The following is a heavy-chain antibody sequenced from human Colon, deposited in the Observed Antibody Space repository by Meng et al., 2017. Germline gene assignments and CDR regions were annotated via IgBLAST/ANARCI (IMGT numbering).Heavy chain of an antibody. CDR2: MHHSGST. V-gene: IGHV4-38-2*02. J-gene: IGHJ5*02. CDR1: GYSLNSGYY. Sequence: GPLPEAGPGLVKPPEPPPLPCAAPGYSLNSGYYWGWIRQAPGRGLEWIASMHHSGSTYYNPSLKTRLSLSIDTSRNELSLKLTSVTAADSAVYYCARESGLLSAIVEIGRAGRFDPWGLGTLVTVSS. D-gene: IGHD2/OR15-2a*01. CDR3: ARESGLLSAIVEIGRAGRFDP.